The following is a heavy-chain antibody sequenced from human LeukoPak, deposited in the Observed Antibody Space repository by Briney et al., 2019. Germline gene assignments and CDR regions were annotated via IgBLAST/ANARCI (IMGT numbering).Heavy chain of an antibody. CDR3: ARFPRDPWRFDY. J-gene: IGHJ4*02. V-gene: IGHV3-33*05. D-gene: IGHD5-12*01. CDR1: GFTFSSYG. Sequence: GRSLRLSCAASGFTFSSYGMHWVRQAPGKGLEWVTFISYNGGNEYYADSVKGRFTISRDNTKNSLYLQMNSLRAEDTAVYYCARFPRDPWRFDYWGQGTLVTVSS. CDR2: ISYNGGNE.